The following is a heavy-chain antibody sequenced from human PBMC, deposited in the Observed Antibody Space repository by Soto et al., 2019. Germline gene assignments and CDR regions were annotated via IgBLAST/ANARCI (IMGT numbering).Heavy chain of an antibody. V-gene: IGHV1-18*01. CDR2: ISAYNGNT. D-gene: IGHD3-10*01. CDR1: GYTFTSYG. CDR3: ARGPAITMVRGLLEKPWERFDP. Sequence: QVQLVQSGAEVKKPGASVKVSCKPSGYTFTSYGIIWVRQAPGQGLEWMGWISAYNGNTKYAQKLKGRVTMTTDTSTRTADVELRSLRSDDTAVNSCARGPAITMVRGLLEKPWERFDPWGQGTLVTVSS. J-gene: IGHJ5*02.